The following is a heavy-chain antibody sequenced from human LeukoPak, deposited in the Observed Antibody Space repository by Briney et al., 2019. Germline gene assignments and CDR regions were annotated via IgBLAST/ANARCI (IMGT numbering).Heavy chain of an antibody. CDR1: GFTVSSNY. Sequence: GGSLRLSCAASGFTVSSNYVSWVRQAPGKGVEWVSVIYSGGSTYYADSVKGRFTISRDNSKNTLYLQMNSLRAEDTAVYYCARIIAVAGRRLYYYYYMDVWGKGTTVTISS. CDR2: IYSGGST. CDR3: ARIIAVAGRRLYYYYYMDV. D-gene: IGHD6-19*01. V-gene: IGHV3-66*01. J-gene: IGHJ6*03.